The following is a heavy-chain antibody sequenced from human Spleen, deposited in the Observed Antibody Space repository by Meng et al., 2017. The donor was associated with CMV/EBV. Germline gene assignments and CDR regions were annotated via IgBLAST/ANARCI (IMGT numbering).Heavy chain of an antibody. CDR1: GFTFDDYG. CDR3: VRGGRIQLWLEY. J-gene: IGHJ4*02. CDR2: ISWNGGST. D-gene: IGHD5-18*01. Sequence: SCAASGFTFDDYGMSWVRQAPGKGLEWVSGISWNGGSTGYADSVKGRFTISRDNAKNTLYLEMNSLRVEDTAEYYCVRGGRIQLWLEYWGQGTLVTVSS. V-gene: IGHV3-20*04.